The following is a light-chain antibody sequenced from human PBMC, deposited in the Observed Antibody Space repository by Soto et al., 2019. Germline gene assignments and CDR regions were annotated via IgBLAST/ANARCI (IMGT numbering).Light chain of an antibody. CDR2: EVS. CDR3: SSYAGSNNVV. J-gene: IGLJ2*01. Sequence: QSALTQPPSASGSPGQSVTISCTGTSSDVGGYNYVSWYQQHPGKAPKPMIYEVSKRPSGVPDRFSGSKSGNRASLTVSGLQAEDEADYYCSSYAGSNNVVFGGGTKLTVL. V-gene: IGLV2-8*01. CDR1: SSDVGGYNY.